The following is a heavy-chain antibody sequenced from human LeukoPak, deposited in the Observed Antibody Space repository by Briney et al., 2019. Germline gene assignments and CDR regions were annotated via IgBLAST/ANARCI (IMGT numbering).Heavy chain of an antibody. CDR1: GGTFSSYA. J-gene: IGHJ4*02. CDR3: ASPAPTQYYYDSSGYTW. CDR2: LIPIFGTA. V-gene: IGHV1-69*13. D-gene: IGHD3-22*01. Sequence: SVKVSCKASGGTFSSYAISWVRQAPGQELEWMGGLIPIFGTANYAQKFQGRVTITADESTSTAYMELSSLRSEDTAVYYCASPAPTQYYYDSSGYTWWGQGTLVTVSS.